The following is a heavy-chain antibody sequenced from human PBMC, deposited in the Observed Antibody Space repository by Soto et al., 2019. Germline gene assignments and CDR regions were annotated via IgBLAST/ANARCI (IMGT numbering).Heavy chain of an antibody. Sequence: EVQLLESGGGLVQPGGSLRLSCAASGFTFSSDAMNWVRPAPGKGLEWVSVISGSGGSTYYADSVKGRFTISRDNSKNTLYLQMNSLRAEDTAVYYCARRSSGWYFDYWGQGTLVTVSS. CDR3: ARRSSGWYFDY. D-gene: IGHD6-19*01. CDR2: ISGSGGST. CDR1: GFTFSSDA. J-gene: IGHJ4*02. V-gene: IGHV3-23*01.